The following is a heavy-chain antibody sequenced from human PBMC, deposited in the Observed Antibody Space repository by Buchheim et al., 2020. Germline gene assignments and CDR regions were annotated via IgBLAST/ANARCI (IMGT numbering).Heavy chain of an antibody. CDR1: GGTFSSYA. D-gene: IGHD5-24*01. V-gene: IGHV1-69*04. Sequence: QVQLVQSGAEVKKPGSSVKVSCKASGGTFSSYAISWVRQAPGQGLEWMGRIIPILGIANYAQKFQGRVTITADKSTSTAYMELSSLRSEDTAVYYCASNQVVEMDTGYYYYDMDVWGQGTT. J-gene: IGHJ6*02. CDR3: ASNQVVEMDTGYYYYDMDV. CDR2: IIPILGIA.